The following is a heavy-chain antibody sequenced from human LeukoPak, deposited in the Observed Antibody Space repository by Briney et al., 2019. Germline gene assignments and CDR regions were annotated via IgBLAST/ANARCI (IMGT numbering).Heavy chain of an antibody. CDR3: AREWPHTYRFDP. CDR2: INPSSGDT. V-gene: IGHV1-46*01. J-gene: IGHJ5*02. CDR1: GYTFTSYY. D-gene: IGHD5-12*01. Sequence: ASVKVSCNAFGYTFTSYYIHWVRQAPGQGLEWLGIINPSSGDTMYAQKFQGRVTMTREMSTTTVYMELSSLGSEDTAVYHCAREWPHTYRFDPWGQGTLVTVSS.